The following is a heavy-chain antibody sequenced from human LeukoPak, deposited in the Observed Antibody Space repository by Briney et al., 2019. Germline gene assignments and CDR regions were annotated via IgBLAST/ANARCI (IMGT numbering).Heavy chain of an antibody. D-gene: IGHD3-10*01. CDR2: IGCDSGRI. CDR3: AKAGADFYNWFDP. J-gene: IGHJ5*02. CDR1: GFTFNRNA. V-gene: IGHV3-23*01. Sequence: GGSLRLSCAASGFTFNRNAISWVRQAPGKGMEWVSTIGCDSGRINYAGSVKGRFTISTDNSKTTLYLQMNSLRAEDTAVYYCAKAGADFYNWFDPWGQGTLVTVSS.